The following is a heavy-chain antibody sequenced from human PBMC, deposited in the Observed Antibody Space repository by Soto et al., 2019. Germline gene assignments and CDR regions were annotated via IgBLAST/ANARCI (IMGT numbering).Heavy chain of an antibody. J-gene: IGHJ4*02. CDR2: IYYSGST. CDR3: ARYSGYDYYFDY. CDR1: GVSISSSSYY. V-gene: IGHV4-39*01. Sequence: SETLSLTCTVSGVSISSSSYYLGWIRQPPGKGLEWIGSIYYSGSTYYNPSLKSRVTISVDTSKNQFSLKLSSVTAADTAVYYCARYSGYDYYFDYWGQGTLVTVSS. D-gene: IGHD5-12*01.